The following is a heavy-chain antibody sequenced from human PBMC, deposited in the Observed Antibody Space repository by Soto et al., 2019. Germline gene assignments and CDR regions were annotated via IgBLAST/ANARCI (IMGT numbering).Heavy chain of an antibody. D-gene: IGHD6-19*01. J-gene: IGHJ3*02. V-gene: IGHV3-66*01. Sequence: GGSLRLSCAASGFTVSSNYMSWVRQAPGKGLEWVSVIYSGGSTYYADSVKGRFTISRDNSKNTLYLQMNSLRAEDTAVYYCARENPYSSGWYKEHAFDIWGQGTMVTVSS. CDR2: IYSGGST. CDR1: GFTVSSNY. CDR3: ARENPYSSGWYKEHAFDI.